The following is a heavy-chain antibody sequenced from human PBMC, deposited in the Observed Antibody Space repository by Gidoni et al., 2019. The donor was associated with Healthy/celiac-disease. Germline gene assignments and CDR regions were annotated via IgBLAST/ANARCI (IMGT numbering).Heavy chain of an antibody. J-gene: IGHJ3*02. Sequence: EVQLVESGGGLVQPGGSLRLPCAASGFPFSSYELNWVRQAPGKGLEWVSYISSSGSTIYYADSVKGRFTISRDNAKNSLYLQMNSLRAEDTAVYYCARDSGYCTNGVCYTKAFDIWGQGTMVTVSS. CDR2: ISSSGSTI. V-gene: IGHV3-48*03. D-gene: IGHD2-8*01. CDR3: ARDSGYCTNGVCYTKAFDI. CDR1: GFPFSSYE.